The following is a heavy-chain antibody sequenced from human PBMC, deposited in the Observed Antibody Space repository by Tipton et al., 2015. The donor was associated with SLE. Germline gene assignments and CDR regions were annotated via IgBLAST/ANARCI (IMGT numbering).Heavy chain of an antibody. CDR2: IQFDGAEI. V-gene: IGHV3-7*01. Sequence: SLRLSCAASGFAFSTSWMSWVRQAPGKGLEWVANIQFDGAEIHYADSVKGRFTISRDNAKNSLFLETNSLRVDDTAVYFCVRAFCTGTVCYGRPYFDSWGQGSLVTVSS. CDR1: GFAFSTSW. J-gene: IGHJ4*02. D-gene: IGHD2-8*02. CDR3: VRAFCTGTVCYGRPYFDS.